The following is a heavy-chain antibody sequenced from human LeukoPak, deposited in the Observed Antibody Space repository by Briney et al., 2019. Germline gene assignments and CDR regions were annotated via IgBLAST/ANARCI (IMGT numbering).Heavy chain of an antibody. J-gene: IGHJ4*02. V-gene: IGHV4-34*01. CDR3: ARQPPNYFDY. CDR1: GGSFSGYY. Sequence: PSETLSLTCAVYGGSFSGYYWSWIRQPSGKGLEWIGEINHSGSTNYNPSLKSRVTISVDTSENQFSLKLSSVTAADTAVYYCARQPPNYFDYWGQGTLVTVSS. CDR2: INHSGST.